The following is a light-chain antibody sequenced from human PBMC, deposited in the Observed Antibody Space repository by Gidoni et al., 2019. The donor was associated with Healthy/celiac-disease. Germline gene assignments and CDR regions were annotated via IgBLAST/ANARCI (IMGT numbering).Light chain of an antibody. CDR3: QAWDSSTEGVV. Sequence: SDELTQPPSVSVSPGQTASITCSGDKLGDKYACWYQQKPGQSPVLVIYQDSKRPSGIPERFSGSNSGNTATLTISGTQAMDEADYYCQAWDSSTEGVVFGGGTKLTVL. J-gene: IGLJ2*01. CDR1: KLGDKY. V-gene: IGLV3-1*01. CDR2: QDS.